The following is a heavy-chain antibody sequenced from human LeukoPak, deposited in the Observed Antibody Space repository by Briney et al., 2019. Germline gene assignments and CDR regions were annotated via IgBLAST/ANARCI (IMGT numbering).Heavy chain of an antibody. Sequence: SETLSLTCAGYGGSFSGYYWSWIRQPPGKGLEWIGEINHSGSTNYNPSLKSRVTISVDTSKNQFSLKLSSVTAADTAVYYCARGRMRYPFDYWGQGTLVTVSS. CDR2: INHSGST. D-gene: IGHD1-1*01. CDR3: ARGRMRYPFDY. J-gene: IGHJ4*02. V-gene: IGHV4-34*01. CDR1: GGSFSGYY.